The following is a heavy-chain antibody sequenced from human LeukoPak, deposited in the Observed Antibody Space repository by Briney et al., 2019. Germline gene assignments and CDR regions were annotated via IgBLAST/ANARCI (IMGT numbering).Heavy chain of an antibody. D-gene: IGHD3-10*01. J-gene: IGHJ3*02. CDR3: ARADYYGSGKPAFDI. Sequence: SETLSLTCTDSGGSSNNYYWSWIRQSAGKGLEWIGRIYTSGSTNYNPSLKSRVSMSVDTSKNQFSLRLRSVTAADTAVYYCARADYYGSGKPAFDIWGQGTMVTVSS. CDR1: GGSSNNYY. V-gene: IGHV4-4*07. CDR2: IYTSGST.